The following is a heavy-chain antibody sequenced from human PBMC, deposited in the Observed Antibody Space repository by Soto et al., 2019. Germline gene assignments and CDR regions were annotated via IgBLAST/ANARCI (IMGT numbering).Heavy chain of an antibody. V-gene: IGHV4-34*01. J-gene: IGHJ6*02. Sequence: ETLSLTCAVYGGSFSGYYWSWIRQPPGKGLEWIGEINHSGSTNYNPSLKSRVNISVDTSKNQFSLKLSSVTAADTAVYYCARDRSSWDARHYYYYGVDVWGQGTTVTVSS. CDR1: GGSFSGYY. D-gene: IGHD6-13*01. CDR3: ARDRSSWDARHYYYYGVDV. CDR2: INHSGST.